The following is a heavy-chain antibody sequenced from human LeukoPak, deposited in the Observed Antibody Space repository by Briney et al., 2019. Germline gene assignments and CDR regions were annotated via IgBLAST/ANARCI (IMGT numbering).Heavy chain of an antibody. D-gene: IGHD2-2*01. CDR3: ARGIPGNWFDP. CDR1: GFTFSSYS. CDR2: INPDGSST. V-gene: IGHV3-74*01. J-gene: IGHJ5*02. Sequence: GGSLRLSCAASGFTFSSYSMHWVRHTPAKGLMWVLRINPDGSSTTYADSVKGRFTISRDNAKNTVYLQMNSLRAEDTAVYYCARGIPGNWFDPWGQGALVTVSS.